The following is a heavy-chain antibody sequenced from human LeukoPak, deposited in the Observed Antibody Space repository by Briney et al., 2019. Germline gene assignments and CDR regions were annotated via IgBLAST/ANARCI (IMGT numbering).Heavy chain of an antibody. CDR1: GGSFSGYY. D-gene: IGHD3-22*01. CDR2: INHSGST. V-gene: IGHV4-34*01. CDR3: ARGLKVGQYYFDY. Sequence: SETLSLTCAVYGGSFSGYYWSWIRQPPGKGLEWIGEINHSGSTNYNPSLKSRVTISVDTSKNQFSLKLSSVTAADTAVCYCARGLKVGQYYFDYWGQGTLVTVSS. J-gene: IGHJ4*02.